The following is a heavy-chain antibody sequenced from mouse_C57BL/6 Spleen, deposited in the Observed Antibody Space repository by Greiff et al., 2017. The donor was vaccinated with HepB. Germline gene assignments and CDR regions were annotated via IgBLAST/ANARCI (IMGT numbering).Heavy chain of an antibody. CDR2: INPNNGGT. Sequence: EVQLQQSGPELVKPGASVKISCKASGYTFTDYYMNWVKQSHGKSLEWIGDINPNNGGTSYNQKFKGKATLTVDKSSSTAYMELRSLTSKDSAVYYCARDTVVASRAMDYWGQGTSVTVSS. CDR1: GYTFTDYY. J-gene: IGHJ4*01. D-gene: IGHD1-1*01. V-gene: IGHV1-26*01. CDR3: ARDTVVASRAMDY.